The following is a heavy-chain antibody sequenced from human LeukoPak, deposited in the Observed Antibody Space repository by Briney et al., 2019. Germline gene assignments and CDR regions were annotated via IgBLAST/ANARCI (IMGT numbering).Heavy chain of an antibody. D-gene: IGHD1-26*01. J-gene: IGHJ4*02. Sequence: GVSLRLSCAASGFTFSSYSMNWVRQAPGEGLEWLSSISSSSSYIYYADSVKGRFTISRDNAKNSLSLQMNSLRAEDTAVYYCARWVGANLFDYWGQGTLVTVSS. CDR1: GFTFSSYS. CDR3: ARWVGANLFDY. CDR2: ISSSSSYI. V-gene: IGHV3-21*01.